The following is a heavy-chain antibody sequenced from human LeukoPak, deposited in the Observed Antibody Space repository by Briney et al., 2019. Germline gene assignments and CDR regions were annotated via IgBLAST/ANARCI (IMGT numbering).Heavy chain of an antibody. V-gene: IGHV1-69*01. D-gene: IGHD3-10*01. J-gene: IGHJ4*02. CDR2: IIPIFGTA. Sequence: ASVKVSCKASGGTFSSYAISWVRQAPGQGLEWMGGIIPIFGTANYAQKFQGRVTITADESTSTAYMELSSLRSEDTAVYYCARDYYGSGSYYKPFDYWGQGTLVTVSS. CDR3: ARDYYGSGSYYKPFDY. CDR1: GGTFSSYA.